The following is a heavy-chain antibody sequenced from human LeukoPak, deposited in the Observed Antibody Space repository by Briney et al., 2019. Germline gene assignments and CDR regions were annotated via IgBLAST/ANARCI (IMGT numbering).Heavy chain of an antibody. Sequence: PSETLSLTCAVYGGSFSGYYWSWIRQPPGKGLEWIGEINHSGSTNYNPSLKSRVTISVDTSKNQFSLKLSSVTAADTAVYYCARGFSTNVRYSYGRSPSNNWFDPWGQGTLVTVSS. CDR2: INHSGST. D-gene: IGHD5-18*01. CDR1: GGSFSGYY. J-gene: IGHJ5*02. V-gene: IGHV4-34*01. CDR3: ARGFSTNVRYSYGRSPSNNWFDP.